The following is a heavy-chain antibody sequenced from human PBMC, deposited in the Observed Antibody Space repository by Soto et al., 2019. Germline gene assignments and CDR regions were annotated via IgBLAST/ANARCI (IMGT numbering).Heavy chain of an antibody. CDR3: VPSRNTLIRGRIINHPYNWFDP. Sequence: VQLVESGGGLVKPGGSLRLSCTASGFTFSSYGMTWVRQAPGKGLEWVSSISRASDDIYYADSVNGRFTISRDNGKNSLYLQMNRLRAEDKAVYFCVPSRNTLIRGRIINHPYNWFDPWGQGTLVTVSS. CDR2: ISRASDDI. CDR1: GFTFSSYG. D-gene: IGHD3-10*01. V-gene: IGHV3-21*01. J-gene: IGHJ5*02.